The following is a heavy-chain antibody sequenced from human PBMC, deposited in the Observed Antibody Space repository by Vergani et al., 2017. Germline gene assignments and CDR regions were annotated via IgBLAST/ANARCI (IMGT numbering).Heavy chain of an antibody. CDR1: GFTFNQSG. CDR2: TWYDGNNK. D-gene: IGHD1-14*01. CDR3: ARDVRLLYNRFDP. Sequence: LQLVESGGGLVQPGRSLRLSCAASGFTFNQSGMHWVRQAPGKGLEWVAVTWYDGNNKQYADSVKGRFTISRDNSKSTMYLQMNSLRDEDTGVYYCARDVRLLYNRFDPWGQGTLVTVSS. V-gene: IGHV3-33*01. J-gene: IGHJ5*02.